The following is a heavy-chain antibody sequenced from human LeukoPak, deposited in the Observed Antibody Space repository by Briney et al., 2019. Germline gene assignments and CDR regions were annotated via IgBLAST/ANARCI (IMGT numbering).Heavy chain of an antibody. CDR1: GYTFTSYG. J-gene: IGHJ4*02. CDR2: ISAYNGNT. CDR3: ARDFREYSGYDREADY. Sequence: ASVKVSCKASGYTFTSYGISWVRQAPGQGLEWMGWISAYNGNTNYAQKLQGRVTMATDTSTSTAYMELRSLRSDDTAVYYCARDFREYSGYDREADYWGQGTLVTVSS. D-gene: IGHD5-12*01. V-gene: IGHV1-18*01.